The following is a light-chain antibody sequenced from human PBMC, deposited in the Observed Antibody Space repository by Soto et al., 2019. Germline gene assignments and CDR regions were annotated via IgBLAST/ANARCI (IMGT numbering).Light chain of an antibody. J-gene: IGKJ2*01. CDR2: DAS. V-gene: IGKV3-20*01. CDR1: QSVSSSY. CDR3: QQYCNSLYT. Sequence: EVVLTQSPGTLSLSPGERATLSCRASQSVSSSYLAWYQQKPGQAPRLLIYDASTRATGIPDRFSGSGSGADFTLTISRLEPEDFAVYYCQQYCNSLYTFGQGTNLEIK.